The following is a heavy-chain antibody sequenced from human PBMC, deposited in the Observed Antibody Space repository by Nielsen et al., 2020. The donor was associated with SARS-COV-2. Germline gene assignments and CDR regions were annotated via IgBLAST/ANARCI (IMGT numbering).Heavy chain of an antibody. J-gene: IGHJ3*02. CDR3: ARGDGSYWEVGAFDI. CDR1: GGSISSYY. V-gene: IGHV4-59*01. Sequence: SETLSLTCTVSGGSISSYYWSWIRQPPGKGLEWIGYIYYSGSTNYNPSLKSRVTISVDTSKNQFSLKLSSVTAADTAVYYCARGDGSYWEVGAFDIWGQGTMVTVSS. D-gene: IGHD1-26*01. CDR2: IYYSGST.